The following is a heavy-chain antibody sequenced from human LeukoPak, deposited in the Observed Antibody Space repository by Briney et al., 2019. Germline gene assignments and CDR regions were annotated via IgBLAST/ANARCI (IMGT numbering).Heavy chain of an antibody. Sequence: ASVKVSCKASGYTFTSYGISWVRQAPGQGREWMGWISAYNGNTIYAQKFQGRVTITEDTSTDTAYMELSRLRSEDTAVYSCETDLSGYSSWFDPWGQGTLVTVSS. J-gene: IGHJ5*02. CDR2: ISAYNGNT. D-gene: IGHD3-22*01. CDR3: ETDLSGYSSWFDP. CDR1: GYTFTSYG. V-gene: IGHV1-18*01.